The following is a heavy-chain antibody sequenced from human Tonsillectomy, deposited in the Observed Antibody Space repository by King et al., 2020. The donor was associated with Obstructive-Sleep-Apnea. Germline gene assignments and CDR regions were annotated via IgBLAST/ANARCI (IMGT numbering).Heavy chain of an antibody. V-gene: IGHV3-9*01. CDR2: ISWNSCSI. CDR3: AKATSVAFDI. J-gene: IGHJ3*02. CDR1: GFTFDDYA. Sequence: VQLVESGGGLVQPGRSLRLSCAASGFTFDDYAMHWVRQAPGKGLEWVSGISWNSCSIGYADSVKGRFTISRDNAKNSLYLQMNSLRAEDTALYYCAKATSVAFDIWGQGTMVTVSS.